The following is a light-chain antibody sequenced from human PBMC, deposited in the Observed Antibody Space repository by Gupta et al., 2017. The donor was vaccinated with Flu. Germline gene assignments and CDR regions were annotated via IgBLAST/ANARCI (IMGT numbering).Light chain of an antibody. V-gene: IGLV1-51*01. CDR2: DTD. J-gene: IGLJ3*02. CDR1: SSTIGNNY. CDR3: GTWDSSLSAGV. Sequence: KVNISCSGSSSTIGNNYVSWYQQLPGTAPQLLIYDTDKRPPGIPDRFSGSKSGTSATLGITGLQTGDEADYYCGTWDSSLSAGVFGGGTKLTVL.